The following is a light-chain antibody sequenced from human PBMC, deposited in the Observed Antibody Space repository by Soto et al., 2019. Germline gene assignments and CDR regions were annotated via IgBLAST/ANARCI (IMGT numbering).Light chain of an antibody. Sequence: DIQMTQSPSSLSASVGDRVTITCRASQSISSYLNWYQHKPGKAPKLLIYAASSLQSGVPSRFSDSGSGTDFTLTISSLQPEDFATYYCQQSFSSPYTFGQGTKLEIK. J-gene: IGKJ2*01. CDR3: QQSFSSPYT. V-gene: IGKV1-39*01. CDR1: QSISSY. CDR2: AAS.